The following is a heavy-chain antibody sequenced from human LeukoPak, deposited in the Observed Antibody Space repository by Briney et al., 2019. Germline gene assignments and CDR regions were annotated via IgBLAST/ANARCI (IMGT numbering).Heavy chain of an antibody. CDR2: ISTSSTTI. Sequence: PGGSLRLSCAASGVTFSSHSMNWVRQAPGKGLEWVSYISTSSTTIYYADSVKGRFTISRDNARNSLYLQMNSLRDEDTAVYYCARDRGSYYDYWGQGTLVTVSS. D-gene: IGHD3-10*01. J-gene: IGHJ4*02. CDR3: ARDRGSYYDY. V-gene: IGHV3-48*02. CDR1: GVTFSSHS.